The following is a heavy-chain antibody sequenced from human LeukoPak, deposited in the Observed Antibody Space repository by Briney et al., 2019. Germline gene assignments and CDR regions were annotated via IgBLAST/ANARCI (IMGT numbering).Heavy chain of an antibody. Sequence: ASVKVSCKASGYTFTDYYMHWVRQAPGQALEWMGWINPNSCGTNYAQKFQGRVTLTRETSISTAYMELSRLRSDDTAVYYCARWATGLYYFDYWGQGTLVTVSS. CDR1: GYTFTDYY. CDR2: INPNSCGT. V-gene: IGHV1-2*02. D-gene: IGHD1-1*01. J-gene: IGHJ4*02. CDR3: ARWATGLYYFDY.